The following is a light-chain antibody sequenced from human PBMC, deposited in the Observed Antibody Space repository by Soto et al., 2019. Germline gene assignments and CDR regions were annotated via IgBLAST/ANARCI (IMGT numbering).Light chain of an antibody. V-gene: IGLV2-14*01. Sequence: QSVLTQPASVSGSPGQSITISCTGTSSDVGGYNYVSWYQQHPGKAPKLIIYEVSNRPSGVSNRFSGSKSDNTASLTISGLHAEDEADYYCSSYTSSNTYAYGTGTKVTVL. J-gene: IGLJ1*01. CDR3: SSYTSSNTYA. CDR2: EVS. CDR1: SSDVGGYNY.